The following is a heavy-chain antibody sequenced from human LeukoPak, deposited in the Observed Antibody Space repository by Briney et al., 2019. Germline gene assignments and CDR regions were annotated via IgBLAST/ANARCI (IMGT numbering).Heavy chain of an antibody. CDR3: ARDPMGELPEYFQH. Sequence: PSETLSLTCTVSGGSISSYYWSWIRQPAGKGLEWIGRIYTSGSTNYNPSLKSRVTMSVDTSKNQFSLKLSSVTAADTAVYYCARDPMGELPEYFQHWGQGTLVTVSS. CDR2: IYTSGST. V-gene: IGHV4-4*07. CDR1: GGSISSYY. J-gene: IGHJ1*01. D-gene: IGHD1-26*01.